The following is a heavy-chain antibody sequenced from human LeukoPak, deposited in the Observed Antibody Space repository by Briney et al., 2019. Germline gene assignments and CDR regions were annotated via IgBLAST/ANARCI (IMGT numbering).Heavy chain of an antibody. Sequence: SETLSLACAVYGGSFSGYYWSWIRQPPGKGLEWIGEINHSGSTNYNPSLKSRVTISVDTSKNQFSLKLSSVTAADTAVYYCARASKHYNGSGKRGYFDYWGQGTLVTVSS. CDR3: ARASKHYNGSGKRGYFDY. D-gene: IGHD3-10*01. CDR2: INHSGST. J-gene: IGHJ4*02. CDR1: GGSFSGYY. V-gene: IGHV4-34*01.